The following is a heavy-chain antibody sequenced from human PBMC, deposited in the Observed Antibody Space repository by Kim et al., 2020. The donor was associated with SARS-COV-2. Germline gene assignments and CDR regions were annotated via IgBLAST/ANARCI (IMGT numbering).Heavy chain of an antibody. V-gene: IGHV3-33*01. CDR3: ARAQGSRWLQVSFDY. CDR1: GFTFSSYG. Sequence: GGSLRLSCAASGFTFSSYGMHWVRQAPGKGLEWVAVIWYDGSNKYYADSVKGRFTISRDNSKNTLYLQMNSLRAEDTAVYYCARAQGSRWLQVSFDYWGQGTLVTVSS. J-gene: IGHJ4*02. CDR2: IWYDGSNK. D-gene: IGHD5-12*01.